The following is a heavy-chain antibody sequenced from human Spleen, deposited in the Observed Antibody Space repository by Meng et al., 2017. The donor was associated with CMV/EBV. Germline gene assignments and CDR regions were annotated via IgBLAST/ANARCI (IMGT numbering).Heavy chain of an antibody. CDR1: GFTFSSYD. CDR2: IGTVGDT. CDR3: ARDSKLGDFWSGYHRYYGMDV. D-gene: IGHD3-3*01. V-gene: IGHV3-13*01. J-gene: IGHJ6*02. Sequence: GESLKISCAASGFTFSSYDMHWVRQATGKGLEWVSVIGTVGDTYYPGSVKGRFTISRENAKNSLYLQMNSLRAGDTAVYYCARDSKLGDFWSGYHRYYGMDVWGQGTTVTVSS.